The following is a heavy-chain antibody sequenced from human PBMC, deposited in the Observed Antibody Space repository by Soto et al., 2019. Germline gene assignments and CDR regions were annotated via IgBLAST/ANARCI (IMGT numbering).Heavy chain of an antibody. Sequence: PGGSLRLSCATSGFSFSTFWLNWVRQAPGRGLEWVANINQDGSEKYYVDSVKGRFTISRDNSKNTLYLQMSSLRAEDTAVYYCVKAVAGTDDYFNYWGQETLVTVSS. CDR1: GFSFSTFW. J-gene: IGHJ4*02. D-gene: IGHD6-19*01. CDR2: INQDGSEK. CDR3: VKAVAGTDDYFNY. V-gene: IGHV3-7*04.